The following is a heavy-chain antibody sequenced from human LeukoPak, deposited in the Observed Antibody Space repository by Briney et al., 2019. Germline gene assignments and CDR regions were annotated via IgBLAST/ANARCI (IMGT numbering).Heavy chain of an antibody. CDR1: GGTFSSYA. CDR2: IIPIFGTA. Sequence: GPSVKVSCKASGGTFSSYAISWVRQAPGQGLEWMGRIIPIFGTANYAQKFQGRVTITTDESTSTAYMELSSLRSEDTAVYYCAREYSNWGANYYYYYMDVWGKGTTVTVSS. D-gene: IGHD4-11*01. V-gene: IGHV1-69*05. J-gene: IGHJ6*03. CDR3: AREYSNWGANYYYYYMDV.